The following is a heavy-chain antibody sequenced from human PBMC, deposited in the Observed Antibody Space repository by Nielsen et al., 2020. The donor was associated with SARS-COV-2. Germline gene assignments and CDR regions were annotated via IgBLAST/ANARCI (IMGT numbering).Heavy chain of an antibody. CDR2: ISSSSSYT. J-gene: IGHJ4*02. Sequence: GESLKISCAASGFTFSDYYMSWIRQAPGKGLEWVSYISSSSSYTNYADSVKGRFTISRDNAKNSLYLQMNSLRAEDTAVYYCARETGDYGGNSGLLDYWGQGTLVTVSS. CDR3: ARETGDYGGNSGLLDY. CDR1: GFTFSDYY. V-gene: IGHV3-11*05. D-gene: IGHD4-23*01.